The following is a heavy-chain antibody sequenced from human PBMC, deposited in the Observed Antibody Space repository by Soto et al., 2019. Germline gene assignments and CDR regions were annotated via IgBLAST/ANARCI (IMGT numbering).Heavy chain of an antibody. CDR2: TIPAFDTP. J-gene: IGHJ6*02. V-gene: IGHV1-69*01. CDR3: ARDPAPTVTTLGHGLDV. Sequence: QVQLMQSGPEVKTPGSSVKVSFRASGGSFRRHGISWVRQAPGQGLEWMGGTIPAFDTPNYAQKFQGRLTITADESTNTADMDLSSLTSEDTAMYYCARDPAPTVTTLGHGLDVWGQGTTVTVSS. CDR1: GGSFRRHG. D-gene: IGHD4-17*01.